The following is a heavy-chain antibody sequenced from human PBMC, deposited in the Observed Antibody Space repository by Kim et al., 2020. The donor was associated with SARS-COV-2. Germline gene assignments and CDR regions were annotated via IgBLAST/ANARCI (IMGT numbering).Heavy chain of an antibody. CDR3: ATVVFYYDAGYFKN. J-gene: IGHJ1*01. Sequence: GGSLRLSCAASGYTVTYSYMGWVRQAPGKWLEWVSFIYSGGNTIYADSVKGRLIISRDHSKNTLYLHMNSLRAEDTAVYYCATVVFYYDAGYFKNWGQGTLVIVSS. CDR1: GYTVTYSY. D-gene: IGHD3-22*01. CDR2: IYSGGNT. V-gene: IGHV3-66*01.